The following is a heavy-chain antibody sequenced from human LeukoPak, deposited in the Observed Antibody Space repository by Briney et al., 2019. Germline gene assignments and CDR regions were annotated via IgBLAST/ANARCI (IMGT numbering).Heavy chain of an antibody. J-gene: IGHJ4*02. D-gene: IGHD2-2*01. CDR1: GYTFTAFY. V-gene: IGHV1-46*01. CDR3: ARGAHQHSDS. Sequence: ASVKVSCKASGYTFTAFYIHWVRQAPGQGLEWMAKLVPSRVSPSYAQNFQGRVTVTSDTSTNTVHMELSSLTSDDSAVYYCARGAHQHSDSWGQGTLVSVS. CDR2: LVPSRVSP.